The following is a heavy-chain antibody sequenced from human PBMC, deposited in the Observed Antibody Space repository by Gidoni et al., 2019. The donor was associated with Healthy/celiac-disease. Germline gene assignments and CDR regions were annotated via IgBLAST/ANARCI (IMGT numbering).Heavy chain of an antibody. Sequence: EVQLLESVGGLVQPGGSLRLSCAASGFTFSSYAMSWVRQAPGKGLEWVSAISGSGGSKYYADSVKGRFTISRDNSKNTLYLQMNSLRAEDTAVYYCAKPGYSSGWPVLDYWGQGTLVTVSS. CDR2: ISGSGGSK. CDR3: AKPGYSSGWPVLDY. D-gene: IGHD6-19*01. CDR1: GFTFSSYA. V-gene: IGHV3-23*01. J-gene: IGHJ4*02.